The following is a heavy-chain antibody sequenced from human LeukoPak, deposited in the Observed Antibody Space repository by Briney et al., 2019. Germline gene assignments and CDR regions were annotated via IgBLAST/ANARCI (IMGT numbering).Heavy chain of an antibody. V-gene: IGHV1-8*01. D-gene: IGHD2-8*01. CDR2: MNPHSDNT. J-gene: IGHJ5*02. CDR1: GYTFTSYD. CDR3: TRRANGRRYNWFDT. Sequence: GASVKVSCKASGYTFTSYDINWVRQATGQELEWMGWMNPHSDNTAHAQKFQGRVTMTKNTSISTAYMELSSLRSDDTAVYYCTRRANGRRYNWFDTWGQGTLVTVSS.